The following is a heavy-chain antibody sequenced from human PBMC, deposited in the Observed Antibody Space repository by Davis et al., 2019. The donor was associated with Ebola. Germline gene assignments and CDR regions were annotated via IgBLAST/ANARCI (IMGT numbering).Heavy chain of an antibody. CDR2: IVVGSGNT. D-gene: IGHD2-8*02. J-gene: IGHJ5*02. V-gene: IGHV1-58*01. CDR1: GFTFTSSA. CDR3: AAALVSCTGGVCYIVRWFDP. Sequence: SVKVSCKASGFTFTSSAVQWVRQARGQRLEWIGWIVVGSGNTNYAQKFQERVTITRDMSTSTAYMELSSLRSEDTAVYYCAAALVSCTGGVCYIVRWFDPWGQGTLVTVSS.